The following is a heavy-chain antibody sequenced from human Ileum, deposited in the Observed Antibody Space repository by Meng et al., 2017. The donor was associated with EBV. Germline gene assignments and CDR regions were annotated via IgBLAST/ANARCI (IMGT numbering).Heavy chain of an antibody. CDR2: ISAYNGNT. Sequence: QIQMVQSGAEVKNPGDSVKVSCKASGYTFSNYGISWLRQAPGQGLEWMGWISAYNGNTNYAQNLQGRVTMTTDTSTGTAYMEVRSLRSDDTAVYYCARAGNGGSYYFTYWGQGTLVTVSS. V-gene: IGHV1-18*01. J-gene: IGHJ4*02. D-gene: IGHD1-26*01. CDR3: ARAGNGGSYYFTY. CDR1: GYTFSNYG.